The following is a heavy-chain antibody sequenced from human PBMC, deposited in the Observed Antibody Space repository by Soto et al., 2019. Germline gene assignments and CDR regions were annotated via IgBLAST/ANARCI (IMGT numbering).Heavy chain of an antibody. CDR2: IIPIFGTA. CDR1: GGTFSSYA. V-gene: IGHV1-69*13. CDR3: ARGGEMVDAYYFDY. J-gene: IGHJ4*02. D-gene: IGHD3-10*01. Sequence: SVKVSCKASGGTFSSYAISWVRQAPGQGLEWMGGIIPIFGTANYAQKFQGRVTITADESTSTAYMELSGLRSEDTAVYYCARGGEMVDAYYFDYWGQGTLVTVSS.